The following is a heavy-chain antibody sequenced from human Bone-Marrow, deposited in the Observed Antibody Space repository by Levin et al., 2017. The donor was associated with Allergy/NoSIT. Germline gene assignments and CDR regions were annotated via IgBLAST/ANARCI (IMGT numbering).Heavy chain of an antibody. CDR1: GFAVSNNY. Sequence: GGSLRLSCAVSGFAVSNNYMSWVRQAPGKGLEWVSVIYSAGSTYYADSVRGRFTISRDNSKNTLFLQMNSLRADDTAVYYCARGGPYGYWGQGTLVTVSS. V-gene: IGHV3-53*01. J-gene: IGHJ4*02. CDR3: ARGGPYGY. CDR2: IYSAGST. D-gene: IGHD3-16*01.